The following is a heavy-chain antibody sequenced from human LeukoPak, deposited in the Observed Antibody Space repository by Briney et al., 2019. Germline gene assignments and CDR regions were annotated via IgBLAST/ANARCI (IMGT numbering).Heavy chain of an antibody. CDR3: ARNRDGYNSFDY. D-gene: IGHD5-24*01. J-gene: IGHJ4*02. V-gene: IGHV4-39*07. CDR1: GGSISSSSYY. CDR2: IYYSGST. Sequence: PSETLSLTCTVSGGSISSSSYYWGWIRQPPGKGLEWIGSIYYSGSTYYNPSLKSRVTISVGTSKNHFSLKLSSVTAADTAVYYCARNRDGYNSFDYWGQGTLVTVSS.